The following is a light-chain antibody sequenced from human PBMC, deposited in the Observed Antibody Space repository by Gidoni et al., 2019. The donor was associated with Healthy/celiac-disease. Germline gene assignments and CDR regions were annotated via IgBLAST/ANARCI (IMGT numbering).Light chain of an antibody. J-gene: IGLJ2*01. CDR1: SSDVGGYNS. V-gene: IGLV2-8*01. CDR2: EVS. Sequence: QSALTQPPSASGSPGQSVTISCTGTSSDVGGYNSVSWYQLMIYEVSKRPSGVPDPFSGSKSGNTASLTVAGLQAEDEADYYCSSYAGSNNFRVFGGGTKLTVL. CDR3: SSYAGSNNFRV.